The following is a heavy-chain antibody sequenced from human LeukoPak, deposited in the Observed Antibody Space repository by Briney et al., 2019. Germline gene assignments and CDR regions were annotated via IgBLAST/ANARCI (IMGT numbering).Heavy chain of an antibody. CDR1: GYTFASYA. D-gene: IGHD6-19*01. V-gene: IGHV1-3*02. CDR3: ARGAGAVAGTTFDY. Sequence: GASVKVSCKASGYTFASYAIHWVRQAPGQRLEWMGWTNGGNGKSKYSQQFQGRVTITRDTSASTAYTELSSLKSEDMAVYYCARGAGAVAGTTFDYWGQGSLVTVSS. J-gene: IGHJ4*02. CDR2: TNGGNGKS.